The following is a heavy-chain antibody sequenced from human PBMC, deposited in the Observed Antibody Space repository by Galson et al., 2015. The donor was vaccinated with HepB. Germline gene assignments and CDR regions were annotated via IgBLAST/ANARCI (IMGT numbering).Heavy chain of an antibody. CDR3: ARASPYYFYYNTMDV. CDR2: ISGYSGDT. Sequence: SVKVSCKASGYTFSGYSITWVRQAPGQGLEWVGWISGYSGDTLYAQKVQDRVALTMDTSTSSAFMELRSLRSDDTAKYYCARASPYYFYYNTMDVWGLGTTVTVSS. V-gene: IGHV1-18*04. CDR1: GYTFSGYS. J-gene: IGHJ6*02.